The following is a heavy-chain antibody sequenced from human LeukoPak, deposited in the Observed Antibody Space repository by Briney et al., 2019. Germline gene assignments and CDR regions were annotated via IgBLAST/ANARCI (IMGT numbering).Heavy chain of an antibody. J-gene: IGHJ4*02. CDR2: ISSSAGST. CDR1: GFTFSSYG. D-gene: IGHD3-9*01. CDR3: TSASTGDYIFDY. V-gene: IGHV3-23*01. Sequence: PGGSLRLSCAASGFTFSSYGMTWVRQAPGKGPEWVSVISSSAGSTYYADSVKGRFTISRENSKNTLDLQMNSLRAEDTAVYYCTSASTGDYIFDYWGQGTLVTVSS.